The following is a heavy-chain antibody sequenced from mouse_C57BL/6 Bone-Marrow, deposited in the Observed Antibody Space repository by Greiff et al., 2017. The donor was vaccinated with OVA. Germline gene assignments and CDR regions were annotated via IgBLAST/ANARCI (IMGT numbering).Heavy chain of an antibody. CDR3: ARHERALHFLSMDY. D-gene: IGHD3-3*01. CDR1: GFTFSSYG. J-gene: IGHJ4*01. V-gene: IGHV5-6*01. CDR2: ISSGGSYT. Sequence: EVKLVESGGDLVKPGGSLKLSCAASGFTFSSYGMSWVRQTPDKRLEWVATISSGGSYTYYPDSVKGRFTISRDNAKNTLYLQMSSLKSEDTAMYYCARHERALHFLSMDYWGQGTSVTVSS.